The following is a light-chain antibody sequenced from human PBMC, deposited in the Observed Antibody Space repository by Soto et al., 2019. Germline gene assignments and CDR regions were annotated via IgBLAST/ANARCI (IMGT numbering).Light chain of an antibody. CDR3: QQYNSYPLT. V-gene: IGKV1-5*03. Sequence: DIHMTQSPSTVSASVGDRVTITCRASQTISSWLAWYQQKPGQAPKLLIYKASSLESAVPSRFSGSGSGTEFTLTISGLQPDDFATYYCQQYNSYPLTFGGGTKGDIK. CDR1: QTISSW. J-gene: IGKJ4*01. CDR2: KAS.